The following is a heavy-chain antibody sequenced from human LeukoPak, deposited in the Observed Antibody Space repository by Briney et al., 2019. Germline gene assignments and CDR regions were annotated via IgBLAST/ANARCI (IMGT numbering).Heavy chain of an antibody. D-gene: IGHD1-26*01. CDR2: MNPNSGNT. CDR1: GYTFTSYD. CDR3: ARGVWELGTFYYYYYYMDV. J-gene: IGHJ6*03. V-gene: IGHV1-8*01. Sequence: ASVKVSCKASGYTFTSYDINWVRQATGQGLEWMGWMNPNSGNTGYAQKFQGRVTMTRNTSISTAYMELSSLRSEDTAVYYCARGVWELGTFYYYYYYMDVWGKGTTVTVSS.